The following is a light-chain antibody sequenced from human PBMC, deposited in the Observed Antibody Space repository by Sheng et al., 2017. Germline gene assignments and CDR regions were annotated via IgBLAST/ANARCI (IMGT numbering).Light chain of an antibody. Sequence: ETVLTQSPGTLSLSPGERASVSCRASQTVSTNYLAWYQQKAGQAPRLLIYGATSRATGIPDRFSGSGSGTDFTLTISRLEPEDFAVYYCQQYGSSPMYSFGQGTKLEIK. V-gene: IGKV3-20*01. J-gene: IGKJ2*03. CDR3: QQYGSSPMYS. CDR2: GAT. CDR1: QTVSTNY.